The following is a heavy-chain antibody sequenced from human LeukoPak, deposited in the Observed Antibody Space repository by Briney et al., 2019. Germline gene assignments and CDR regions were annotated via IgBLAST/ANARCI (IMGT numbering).Heavy chain of an antibody. V-gene: IGHV1-69*01. D-gene: IGHD3-9*01. CDR2: IIPIFGTA. CDR3: ARLPLTGYSRGYYYGMDV. Sequence: ASVKASCKASGGTFSRYAISWVRPAPGQGLEWMGGIIPIFGTANHAQKFQGRVTITADESTSTAYMELSSLRSEDTAVYYCARLPLTGYSRGYYYGMDVWGQGTTVTVSS. CDR1: GGTFSRYA. J-gene: IGHJ6*02.